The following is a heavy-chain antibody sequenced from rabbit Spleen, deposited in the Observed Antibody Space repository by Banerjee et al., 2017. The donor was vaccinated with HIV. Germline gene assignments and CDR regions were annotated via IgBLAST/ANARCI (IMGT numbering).Heavy chain of an antibody. CDR3: ARDTSSSFSSYGMDL. J-gene: IGHJ6*01. Sequence: QSLEESGGDLVKPGASLTLTCTASGVSFSSSSYMCWVRQAPGKGLEWTACIDAGSSGSTYYTTWAKGRFTISKTSSTTVTLHMTSLTAADTATYFCARDTSSSFSSYGMDLWGQGTLVTVS. CDR1: GVSFSSSSY. V-gene: IGHV1S40*01. CDR2: IDAGSSGST. D-gene: IGHD1-1*01.